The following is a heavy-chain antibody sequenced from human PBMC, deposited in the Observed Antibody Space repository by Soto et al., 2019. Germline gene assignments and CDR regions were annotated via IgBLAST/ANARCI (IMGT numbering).Heavy chain of an antibody. CDR2: ISGSGAST. Sequence: GGSLRLSCVASGFTFNKYALAWVRQAPGKGLEWVSAISGSGASTYDADSVKGRFTISRDNPNNTLYLQMNSLRAEDTAVYYCAKTPGVITVTTSFDHWGQGTPVTVSS. CDR3: AKTPGVITVTTSFDH. J-gene: IGHJ4*02. D-gene: IGHD4-17*01. CDR1: GFTFNKYA. V-gene: IGHV3-23*01.